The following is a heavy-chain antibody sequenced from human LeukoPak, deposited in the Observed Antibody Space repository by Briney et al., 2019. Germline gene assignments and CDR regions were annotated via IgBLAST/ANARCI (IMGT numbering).Heavy chain of an antibody. V-gene: IGHV3-11*01. CDR1: GFTFSDYS. Sequence: TGGSLRLSCAASGFTFSDYSMTWIRQAPGKGLEWISYISSSGSTIYSADSVKGRFTISRDNAKNSLYLQMNSLRAEDTAVYYCARPTPTYTSSWYIPWFDYWGQGTLGTVSS. D-gene: IGHD6-13*01. CDR3: ARPTPTYTSSWYIPWFDY. J-gene: IGHJ4*02. CDR2: ISSSGSTI.